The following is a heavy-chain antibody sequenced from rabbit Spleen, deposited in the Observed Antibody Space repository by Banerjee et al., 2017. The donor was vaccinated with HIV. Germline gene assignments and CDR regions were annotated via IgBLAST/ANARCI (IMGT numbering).Heavy chain of an antibody. CDR1: GFDFSNYG. V-gene: IGHV1S47*01. CDR3: ARDLVAVIGWNFSL. Sequence: QEQLVESGGGLVQPGGSLKLSCKASGFDFSNYGVSWVRQAPGKGLEWIGYIDPLFGSTYYANGVNGRSTISRHNAQNTLYLQLSSLTAADTATYFCARDLVAVIGWNFSLWGPGTLVTVS. J-gene: IGHJ4*01. D-gene: IGHD5-1*01. CDR2: IDPLFGST.